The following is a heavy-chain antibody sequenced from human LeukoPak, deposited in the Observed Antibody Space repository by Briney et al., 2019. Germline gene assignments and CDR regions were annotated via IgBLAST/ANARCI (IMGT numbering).Heavy chain of an antibody. CDR3: ARALLGYYYDSSGRNFDY. CDR2: ISAYNGNT. CDR1: GYTFTSYG. D-gene: IGHD3-22*01. J-gene: IGHJ4*02. Sequence: ASVKVSCKASGYTFTSYGINWVRQAPGQGLKWMGWISAYNGNTNYVQKLQDRVTMTTDTSTSTAYMELRSLRSDDTAVYYCARALLGYYYDSSGRNFDYWGQGTLVTVSS. V-gene: IGHV1-18*01.